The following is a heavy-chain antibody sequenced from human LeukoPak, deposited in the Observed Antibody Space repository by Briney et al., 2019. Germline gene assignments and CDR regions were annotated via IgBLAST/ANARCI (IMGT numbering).Heavy chain of an antibody. V-gene: IGHV1-8*01. CDR2: MNPNSGNT. CDR3: ARTLPPLDLEQWTYGMDV. D-gene: IGHD3/OR15-3a*01. J-gene: IGHJ6*02. Sequence: GASVKVSCKASGYTFTSYDINWVRQATGQGLEWMGWMNPNSGNTGYAQKFQGRVTMTRNTSISTAYMELSSLRSEDTAVYYCARTLPPLDLEQWTYGMDVWGQGTTVTVSS. CDR1: GYTFTSYD.